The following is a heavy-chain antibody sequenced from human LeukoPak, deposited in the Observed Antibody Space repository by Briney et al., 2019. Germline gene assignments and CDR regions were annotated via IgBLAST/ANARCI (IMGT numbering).Heavy chain of an antibody. V-gene: IGHV4-61*02. J-gene: IGHJ5*02. CDR2: ISAGGRT. D-gene: IGHD4-23*01. CDR3: TRGGHDYGGSFDP. CDR1: GASIASGSYH. Sequence: SETLSLTCAISGASIASGSYHWDWIRQPAGSRPEYIGRISAGGRTNYNPSLKSRLTISMGTSKNHVSLRLSSVTAADTALYYCTRGGHDYGGSFDPWGQGILVTVSS.